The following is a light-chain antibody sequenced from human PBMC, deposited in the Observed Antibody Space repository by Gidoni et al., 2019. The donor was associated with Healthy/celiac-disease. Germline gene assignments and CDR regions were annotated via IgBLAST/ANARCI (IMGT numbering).Light chain of an antibody. CDR1: SSNIGAGYD. CDR2: GNS. Sequence: QSVLTQPPSLSGAPGQRVTISCTGSSSNIGAGYDVHWYQQLPGTAPKRLIDGNSNRPSGVPDRFSGSKSGTSASLAITGLQAEDEADYYCQSYDSSLSPWVFGGGTKLTVL. J-gene: IGLJ3*02. CDR3: QSYDSSLSPWV. V-gene: IGLV1-40*01.